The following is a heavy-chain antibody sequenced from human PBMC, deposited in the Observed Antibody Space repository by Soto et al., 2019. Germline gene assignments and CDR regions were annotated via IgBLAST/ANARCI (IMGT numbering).Heavy chain of an antibody. V-gene: IGHV3-30-3*01. CDR3: ARDLSAPKSIDF. J-gene: IGHJ4*02. CDR1: GFSFSDYA. Sequence: PGGSLRLSCAASGFSFSDYAMHWVRQAPGRGPEWLALISFNGINTYYADSVRGRFTISRDNSKNTLFLQMNTLRAEDTAVYYFARDLSAPKSIDFCGPGTLVTVS. CDR2: ISFNGINT.